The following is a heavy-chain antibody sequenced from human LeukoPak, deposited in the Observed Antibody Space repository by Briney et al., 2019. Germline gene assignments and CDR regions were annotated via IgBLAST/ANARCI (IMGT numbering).Heavy chain of an antibody. J-gene: IGHJ1*01. V-gene: IGHV4-34*01. CDR3: ASPDTASDSDFQH. CDR1: GGSFSGYY. Sequence: SETLSLTCAVYGGSFSGYYWSWIRQPPGKGLEWIGEINHSGSTNYNPSLTSRVTISVDTSKNQFSLKLSSVTAADTAVYYCASPDTASDSDFQHWGQGTLVTVSS. D-gene: IGHD2-21*01. CDR2: INHSGST.